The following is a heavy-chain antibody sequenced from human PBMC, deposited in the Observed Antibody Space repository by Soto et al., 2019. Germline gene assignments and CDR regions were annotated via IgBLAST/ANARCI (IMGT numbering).Heavy chain of an antibody. Sequence: ASVKVSCKASGYTFTGYYMHWVRQAPGQGLEWMGWINPNSGGTNYAQKFQGWVTMTRDTSISTAYMELSRLRSDDTAVYYCARDGEMATIQGLGMDVWGQGTTVTVSS. D-gene: IGHD5-12*01. CDR3: ARDGEMATIQGLGMDV. CDR2: INPNSGGT. CDR1: GYTFTGYY. J-gene: IGHJ6*02. V-gene: IGHV1-2*04.